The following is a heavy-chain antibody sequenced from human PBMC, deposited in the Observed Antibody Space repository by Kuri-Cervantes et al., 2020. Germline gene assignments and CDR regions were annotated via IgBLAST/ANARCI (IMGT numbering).Heavy chain of an antibody. J-gene: IGHJ1*01. Sequence: GGSLRLSCAASGFTFSSYGMHWVRQAPGKGLEWVAVISYDGSNKYYADSVKGRFTISRDNSKNTLYLQMNSLRAEDTAVYYCARDRDPIVVVIGYFQHWGQGTLVTVSS. CDR3: ARDRDPIVVVIGYFQH. CDR2: ISYDGSNK. V-gene: IGHV3-30*03. CDR1: GFTFSSYG. D-gene: IGHD3-22*01.